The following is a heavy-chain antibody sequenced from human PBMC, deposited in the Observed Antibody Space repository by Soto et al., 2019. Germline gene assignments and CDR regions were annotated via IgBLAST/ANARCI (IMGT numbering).Heavy chain of an antibody. D-gene: IGHD3-3*01. J-gene: IGHJ5*02. V-gene: IGHV3-64*02. CDR3: ARGVNDFWSGPLDP. CDR2: ISSNGGST. Sequence: PGGSLRLSCAASGFTFSSYAMHWVRQAPGKGLEYVSAISSNGGSTYYADSVKGRFTISRDNSKNTLYLQMGSLRAEDMAVYYCARGVNDFWSGPLDPWGQGTLVTVSS. CDR1: GFTFSSYA.